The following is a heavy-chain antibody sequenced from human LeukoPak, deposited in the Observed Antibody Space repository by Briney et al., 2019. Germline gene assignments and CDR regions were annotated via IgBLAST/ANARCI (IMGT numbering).Heavy chain of an antibody. CDR3: AKDGYCSSTSCYAGGMDV. D-gene: IGHD2-2*03. Sequence: GGSLRLSCAASGFTLSSYAMSWVRQAPGKGLEWVSAISGSGGSTYYADSVKGRFTISRDNSKNTLYLQMNSLRAEDTAVYYCAKDGYCSSTSCYAGGMDVWGQGTTVTVSS. CDR1: GFTLSSYA. V-gene: IGHV3-23*01. J-gene: IGHJ6*02. CDR2: ISGSGGST.